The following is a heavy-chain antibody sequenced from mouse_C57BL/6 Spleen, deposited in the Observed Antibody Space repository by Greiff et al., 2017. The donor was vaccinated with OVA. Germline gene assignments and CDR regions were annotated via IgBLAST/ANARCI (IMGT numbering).Heavy chain of an antibody. J-gene: IGHJ2*01. CDR3: ARRGGDFDY. CDR1: GYTFTDYY. Sequence: VKLMESGAELVRPGASVKLSCKASGYTFTDYYINWVKQRPGQGLEWIARIYPGSGNTYYNEKFKGKATLTAEKSSSTAYMQLSSLTSEDSAVYFCARRGGDFDYWGQGTTLTVSS. CDR2: IYPGSGNT. V-gene: IGHV1-76*01.